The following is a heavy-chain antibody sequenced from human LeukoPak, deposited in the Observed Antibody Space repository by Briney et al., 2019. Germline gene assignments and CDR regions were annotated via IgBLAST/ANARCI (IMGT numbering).Heavy chain of an antibody. CDR3: AKDNGYYFDY. J-gene: IGHJ4*02. Sequence: GGSLRLSCAASGFTFDDYAMHWVRQAPGKGLEWVSGISWNSGSIGYADSVKGRFTISRDNAKNSLYLQMNSLRTEDTAFYYCAKDNGYYFDYWGQGTLVTVSS. V-gene: IGHV3-9*01. CDR1: GFTFDDYA. CDR2: ISWNSGSI.